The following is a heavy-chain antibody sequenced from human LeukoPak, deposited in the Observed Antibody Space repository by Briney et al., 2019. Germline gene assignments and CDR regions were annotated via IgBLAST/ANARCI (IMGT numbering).Heavy chain of an antibody. V-gene: IGHV3-23*01. Sequence: PGGSLRLSCAASGITVSSYAMTWVRQAPGKGLEWVSSISGSGGRTLYADSVKGRFTISRDNFKNTLYLQKNSLRAEDTGVYQCAEDPNGEYIGALDMWRQGTSVRVS. D-gene: IGHD2-8*01. J-gene: IGHJ3*02. CDR2: ISGSGGRT. CDR1: GITVSSYA. CDR3: AEDPNGEYIGALDM.